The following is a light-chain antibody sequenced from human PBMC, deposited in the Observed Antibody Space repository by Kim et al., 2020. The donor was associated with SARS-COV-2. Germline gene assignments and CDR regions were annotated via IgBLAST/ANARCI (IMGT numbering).Light chain of an antibody. Sequence: DVQMTQSPSSVSASVGDRVTITCRASQDIRSWLVWYQQKPGKAPKLLIYDASTLESGVPPRFSGSGSGTDFSLTISNLKPEDFATYFCQQANSFPLTFGGGTKVDIK. CDR2: DAS. J-gene: IGKJ4*01. V-gene: IGKV1-12*01. CDR1: QDIRSW. CDR3: QQANSFPLT.